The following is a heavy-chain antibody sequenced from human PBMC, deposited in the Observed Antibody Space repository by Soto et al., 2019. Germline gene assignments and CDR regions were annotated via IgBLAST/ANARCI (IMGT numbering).Heavy chain of an antibody. CDR2: IDPSGGIT. CDR1: GYSFTNFH. V-gene: IGHV1-46*01. Sequence: GASVKVSCKASGYSFTNFHIHWVRQAPGQGLEWMGMIDPSGGITRDAQRLQGRITMTRDASTSTVYMELRSLTSEDTAVYYCARDVFGHDIYVTLDFYTALWGHGTLV. J-gene: IGHJ4*03. D-gene: IGHD3-10*02. CDR3: ARDVFGHDIYVTLDFYTAL.